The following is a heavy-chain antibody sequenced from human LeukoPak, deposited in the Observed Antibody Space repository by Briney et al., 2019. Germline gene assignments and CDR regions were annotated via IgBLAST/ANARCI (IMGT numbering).Heavy chain of an antibody. V-gene: IGHV4-59*01. CDR1: GGSTSSYY. CDR3: ARVVGDGYSEY. Sequence: SETLSLTCTVSGGSTSSYYWSWIRQPPGKGLEWIGYIYYSGGTNYNPSLKSRVTISIDTSKNQFSLKLTSVTAADTAVYYCARVVGDGYSEYWGQGTLVTVSS. D-gene: IGHD5-24*01. J-gene: IGHJ4*02. CDR2: IYYSGGT.